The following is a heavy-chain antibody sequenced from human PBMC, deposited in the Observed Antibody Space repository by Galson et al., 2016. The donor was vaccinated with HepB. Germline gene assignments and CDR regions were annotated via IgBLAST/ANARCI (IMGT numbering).Heavy chain of an antibody. CDR2: IYHSGHT. CDR3: ARRPGDPVYGYYGMDV. J-gene: IGHJ6*02. V-gene: IGHV4-31*03. D-gene: IGHD4-17*01. CDR1: GGSISSGGYS. Sequence: TLSLTCIVSGGSISSGGYSWSWIRQHPGKGLAWIGYIYHSGHTTYNPSLKSRVSISVDTSKNQFSLRLSSVTAADTAVDYCARRPGDPVYGYYGMDVWGQGTTVIVSS.